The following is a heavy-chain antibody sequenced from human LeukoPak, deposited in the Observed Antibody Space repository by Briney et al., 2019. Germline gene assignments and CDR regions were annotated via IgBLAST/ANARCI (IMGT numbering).Heavy chain of an antibody. CDR2: ITSSSSFI. J-gene: IGHJ3*02. V-gene: IGHV3-21*01. D-gene: IGHD5-12*01. CDR1: GFTFSSYA. CDR3: ARGAGGYDWNDAFDI. Sequence: GGSLRLSCAASGFTFSSYAMNWVRQAPGKGLEWVSSITSSSSFIYYADSVKGRFTISRDNARNSLYLQMNSLRAEDTAVYYCARGAGGYDWNDAFDIWGQGTMVTVSS.